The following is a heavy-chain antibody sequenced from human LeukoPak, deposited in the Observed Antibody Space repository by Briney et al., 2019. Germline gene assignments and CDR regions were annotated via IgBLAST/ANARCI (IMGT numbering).Heavy chain of an antibody. CDR2: IYTSGST. CDR3: ARDRDFWSGYGFDP. J-gene: IGHJ5*02. V-gene: IGHV4-4*07. Sequence: SETLSLTCTVSGGSISSYYWSWIRQPAGKGLEWIGRIYTSGSTTYNPSLKSRVTMSVDTSKNQFSLKLSSVTAADTAVYYCARDRDFWSGYGFDPWSQGTLVTVSS. CDR1: GGSISSYY. D-gene: IGHD3-3*01.